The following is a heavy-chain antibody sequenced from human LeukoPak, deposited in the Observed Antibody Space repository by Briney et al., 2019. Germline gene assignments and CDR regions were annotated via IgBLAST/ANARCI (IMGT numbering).Heavy chain of an antibody. CDR3: AKGYYDIPYAFHI. CDR1: GFTFDDYA. J-gene: IGHJ3*02. D-gene: IGHD3-22*01. CDR2: ISWNSGSI. Sequence: PGGSLRLSCAASGFTFDDYAMHWVRQAPGKGLEWVSGISWNSGSIGYADSVKGRFTISRDNAKNSLYLQMNSLRAEDMALYYCAKGYYDIPYAFHIWGQRAMVTVSS. V-gene: IGHV3-9*03.